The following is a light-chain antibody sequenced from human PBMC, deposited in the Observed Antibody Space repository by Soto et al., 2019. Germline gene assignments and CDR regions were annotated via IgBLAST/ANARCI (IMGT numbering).Light chain of an antibody. CDR2: EVS. J-gene: IGLJ1*01. CDR3: CSYAGKGV. CDR1: SSDVGSYNL. Sequence: QSALTQPASVSGSPGQSIAITCTGTSSDVGSYNLVSWYQQHPGKAPKLMIYEVSKRPSGVSNRFSGSKSGNTASLTISRLQAEDEADYYCCSYAGKGVFGTGTKLTVL. V-gene: IGLV2-23*02.